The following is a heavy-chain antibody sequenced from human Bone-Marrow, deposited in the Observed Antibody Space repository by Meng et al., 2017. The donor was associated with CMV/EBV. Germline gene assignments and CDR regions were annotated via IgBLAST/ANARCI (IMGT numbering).Heavy chain of an antibody. J-gene: IGHJ6*02. CDR2: IYSGGST. CDR3: ARVIPAALYGMDV. D-gene: IGHD2-2*01. CDR1: GFTFEDYG. Sequence: GESLKISCAASGFTFEDYGMSWVRQAPGKGLEWVSVIYSGGSTYYADSVKGRFTISRDNSKNTLYLQMNSLRAEDTAVYYCARVIPAALYGMDVWGQGTTVTVSS. V-gene: IGHV3-53*01.